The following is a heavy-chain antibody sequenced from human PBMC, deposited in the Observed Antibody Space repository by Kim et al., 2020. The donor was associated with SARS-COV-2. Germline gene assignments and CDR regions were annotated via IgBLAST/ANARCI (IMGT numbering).Heavy chain of an antibody. D-gene: IGHD3-10*01. J-gene: IGHJ4*02. Sequence: FTISRDNSKNTLYLQMNSLRAEDTAVYYCAKGAPSYYYGSGSYSFYYFDYWGQGTLVTVSS. V-gene: IGHV3-23*01. CDR3: AKGAPSYYYGSGSYSFYYFDY.